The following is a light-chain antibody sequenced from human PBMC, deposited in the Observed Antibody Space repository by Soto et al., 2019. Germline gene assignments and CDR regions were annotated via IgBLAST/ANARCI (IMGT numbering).Light chain of an antibody. V-gene: IGKV4-1*01. CDR1: QSVLYSSNNKNY. CDR2: WAS. J-gene: IGKJ4*01. CDR3: QQYYITPPT. Sequence: DIVMTQSPDSLAVSLGERATINCKSSQSVLYSSNNKNYLAWYQQKPGQPPKLLIYWASTRESGVPDRFSGSGSVTDFTLTISSLQAEDVAVYYCQQYYITPPTFGGGPKVEIK.